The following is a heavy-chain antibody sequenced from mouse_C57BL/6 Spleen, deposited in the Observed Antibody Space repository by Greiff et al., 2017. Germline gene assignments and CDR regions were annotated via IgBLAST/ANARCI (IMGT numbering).Heavy chain of an antibody. Sequence: QVQLQQSGPELVKPGASVKISCKASGYAFSSSWMNWVKQRPGKGLEWIGRIYPGDGDTNYNGKFKGKATLTADKSSSTAYMQLSSLTSEDSAVYFCARGSRRDYWGQGTSDTASS. CDR1: GYAFSSSW. CDR2: IYPGDGDT. CDR3: ARGSRRDY. J-gene: IGHJ4*01. V-gene: IGHV1-82*01.